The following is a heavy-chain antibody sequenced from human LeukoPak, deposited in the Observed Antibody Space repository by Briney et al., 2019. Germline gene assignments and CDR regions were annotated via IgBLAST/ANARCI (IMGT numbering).Heavy chain of an antibody. J-gene: IGHJ6*02. CDR1: GFTFSSYS. V-gene: IGHV3-48*01. Sequence: GGSLRLSCAASGFTFSSYSMNWVRQAPGKGLEWVSYISSSSDTIYYADSVKGRFTISRDNSKNTLYLQMNSLRAEDTAVYYCARVRYEGRITMIVVAPPYYYYGMDVWGQGTTVTVSS. D-gene: IGHD3-22*01. CDR2: ISSSSDTI. CDR3: ARVRYEGRITMIVVAPPYYYYGMDV.